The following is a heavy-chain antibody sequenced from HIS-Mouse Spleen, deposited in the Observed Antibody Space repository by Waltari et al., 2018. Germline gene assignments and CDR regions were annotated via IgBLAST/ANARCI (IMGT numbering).Heavy chain of an antibody. CDR3: ARGEEKYCSGGSCYSDY. J-gene: IGHJ4*02. CDR1: GYTFTSYD. CDR2: MNPNSGKT. D-gene: IGHD2-15*01. V-gene: IGHV1-8*01. Sequence: QVQLVQSGAEVKKPGASVKVSCKASGYTFTSYDINWVRQATGQGLEWMGWMNPNSGKTGYAQKFQGRVTMTRNTSISTAYMELSSLRSEDTAVYYCARGEEKYCSGGSCYSDYWGQGTLVTVSS.